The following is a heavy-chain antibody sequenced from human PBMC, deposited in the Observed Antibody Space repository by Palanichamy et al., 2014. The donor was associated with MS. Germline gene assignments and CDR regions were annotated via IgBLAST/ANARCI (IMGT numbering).Heavy chain of an antibody. CDR3: ARGLTHYDFWSDLTDYFDY. J-gene: IGHJ4*02. V-gene: IGHV1-69*01. CDR2: IIPIFGTA. CDR1: GGTFSSYA. Sequence: QVQLVQSGAEVKKPGSSVKVSCKASGGTFSSYAISWVRQAPGQGLEWMGGIIPIFGTANYAQKFQGRVTITADESTSTAYMELSSLRSEDTAVYYCARGLTHYDFWSDLTDYFDYWGQGTLVTVSS. D-gene: IGHD3-3*01.